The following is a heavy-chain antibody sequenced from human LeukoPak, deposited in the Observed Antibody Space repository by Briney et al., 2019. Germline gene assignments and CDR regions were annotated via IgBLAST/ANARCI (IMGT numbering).Heavy chain of an antibody. CDR3: VRDELGENWFDP. V-gene: IGHV3-21*01. CDR1: GFTFSSYS. Sequence: GGSLRLSCAAPGFTFSSYSMNWVRQAPGKGLEWVSSISSSSSYIYYADSVKGRFTISRDNAKNSLYLQMNSLRAEDTAVYYCVRDELGENWFDPWGQGTLVTVSS. J-gene: IGHJ5*02. CDR2: ISSSSSYI. D-gene: IGHD3-10*01.